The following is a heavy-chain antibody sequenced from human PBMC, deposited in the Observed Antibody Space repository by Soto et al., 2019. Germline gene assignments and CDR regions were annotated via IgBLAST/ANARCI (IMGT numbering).Heavy chain of an antibody. Sequence: QVHLVQSGAEVKKPGASVKVSCKASGYTFTSYGITWVRQAPGQGLEWMGWISAHNGNTDYAQKLQGRVIVTRDTSTRTAYMELRSLISDDTSVYYCARGRYGYYWGQGALXTLSS. CDR3: ARGRYGYY. J-gene: IGHJ4*02. CDR1: GYTFTSYG. D-gene: IGHD1-1*01. V-gene: IGHV1-18*01. CDR2: ISAHNGNT.